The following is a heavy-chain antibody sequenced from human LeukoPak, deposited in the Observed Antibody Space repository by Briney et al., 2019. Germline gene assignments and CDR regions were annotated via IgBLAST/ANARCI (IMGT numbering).Heavy chain of an antibody. D-gene: IGHD5-12*01. CDR1: GFTFSSYG. V-gene: IGHV3-23*01. J-gene: IGHJ4*02. CDR3: ARLVGYDWGASEY. CDR2: ISNSAGSA. Sequence: PGGSLRLSCAASGFTFSSYGMSWVRQAPGKGLEWVSIISNSAGSAYYTDSVKGRFTISRDNSKNTLYLQMNSLRAEDTALYYCARLVGYDWGASEYWGQGTLVTVSS.